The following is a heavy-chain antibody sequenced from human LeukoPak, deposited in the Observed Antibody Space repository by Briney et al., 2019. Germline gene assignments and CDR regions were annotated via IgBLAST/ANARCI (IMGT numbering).Heavy chain of an antibody. Sequence: PSQTLSLTCTVSGGSISSGGYYWSWIRQHPGKGLEWIGYIYYSGSTYYNPSLKSRVTISVDTSKNQFSLKLSSVTAADTAVYYCARGHDYGGNSCDYWGQGTLVTVSS. CDR1: GGSISSGGYY. J-gene: IGHJ4*02. CDR3: ARGHDYGGNSCDY. V-gene: IGHV4-31*03. CDR2: IYYSGST. D-gene: IGHD4-23*01.